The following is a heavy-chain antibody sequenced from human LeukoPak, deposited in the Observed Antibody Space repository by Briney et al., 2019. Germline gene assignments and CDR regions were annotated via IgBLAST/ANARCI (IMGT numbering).Heavy chain of an antibody. CDR2: ISSSSSYT. CDR1: GFTFSDYY. Sequence: PGGSLRLSCAASGFTFSDYYMSWIRQAPGKGLEWVSYISSSSSYTNYADSVKGRFTISGDNAKNSLYLQMNSLRAEDTAVYYCARGSLEAYYDFWSGYYTGHYFDYWGQGTLVTVSS. J-gene: IGHJ4*02. CDR3: ARGSLEAYYDFWSGYYTGHYFDY. V-gene: IGHV3-11*06. D-gene: IGHD3-3*01.